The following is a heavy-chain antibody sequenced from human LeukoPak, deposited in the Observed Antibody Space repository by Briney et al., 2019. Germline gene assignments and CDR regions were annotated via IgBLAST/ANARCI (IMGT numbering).Heavy chain of an antibody. J-gene: IGHJ5*01. D-gene: IGHD6-13*01. CDR3: ARVKAVAAAGPNWFEP. V-gene: IGHV4-34*01. CDR2: INHSGST. CDR1: GGSFSGYY. Sequence: SETLSLTCAVYGGSFSGYYWSWIRQPPGKGLEWIGEINHSGSTNYNPSLKSRVTISVDTSKNQFSLKLSSVTAADTAVYYCARVKAVAAAGPNWFEPWGQGTLVTVSS.